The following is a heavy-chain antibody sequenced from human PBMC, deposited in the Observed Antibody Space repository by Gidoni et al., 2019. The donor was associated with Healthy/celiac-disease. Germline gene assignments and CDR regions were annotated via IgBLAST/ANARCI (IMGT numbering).Heavy chain of an antibody. V-gene: IGHV3-9*01. CDR2: ISWNSGSI. Sequence: EVQLVESGGGLVQPGRSLRLSCAASGFTFDDYAMHWVRQAPGKGLEWVSGISWNSGSIGYADSVKGRFTISRDNAKNSLYLQMNSLRAEDTALYYCAKGYQWLVLDWGQGTLVTVSS. CDR3: AKGYQWLVLD. D-gene: IGHD6-19*01. J-gene: IGHJ4*02. CDR1: GFTFDDYA.